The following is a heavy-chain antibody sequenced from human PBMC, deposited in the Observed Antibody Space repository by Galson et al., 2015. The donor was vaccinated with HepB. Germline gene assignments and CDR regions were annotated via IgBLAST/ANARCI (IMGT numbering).Heavy chain of an antibody. CDR3: ARDLISGSVFDY. Sequence: SLRLSCAASGFTFNDYFMSWVRQAPGTGLEWVANIKEDGGAKYYVGSVKGRFTISRDNAKNSLSLQMNSLRAEDTAVYYCARDLISGSVFDYWGRGTLVTVSS. D-gene: IGHD1-26*01. J-gene: IGHJ4*02. V-gene: IGHV3-7*03. CDR2: IKEDGGAK. CDR1: GFTFNDYF.